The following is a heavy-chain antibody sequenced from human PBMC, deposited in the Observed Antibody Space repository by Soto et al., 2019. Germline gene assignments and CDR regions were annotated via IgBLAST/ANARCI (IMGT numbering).Heavy chain of an antibody. Sequence: QVQLVQSGAEVKKPGASVKVSCKASGYTFTSYGISWVRQAPGQGLEWMGWISAYNGNTNYAQKLQGRVTMTTDTSKSTGYMELRSLRSDDTAGYYCARDSGDYDYIWGSYRVVWFDPWGQGTLVTVSS. CDR3: ARDSGDYDYIWGSYRVVWFDP. D-gene: IGHD3-16*02. V-gene: IGHV1-18*01. CDR2: ISAYNGNT. J-gene: IGHJ5*02. CDR1: GYTFTSYG.